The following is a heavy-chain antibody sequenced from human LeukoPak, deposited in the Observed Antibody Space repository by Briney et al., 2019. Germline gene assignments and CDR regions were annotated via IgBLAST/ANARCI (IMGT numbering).Heavy chain of an antibody. V-gene: IGHV3-21*01. CDR3: ARKYGSGSYYYMDV. CDR2: ISSSSSYI. J-gene: IGHJ6*03. CDR1: GFIYTSYS. Sequence: GGSLRLSCAASGFIYTSYSMSWVRQAPGKGLEWVSSISSSSSYIYYADSVKGRFTISRDNAKNSLYLQMNSLRAEDTAVYYCARKYGSGSYYYMDVWGKGTTVTVSS. D-gene: IGHD3-10*01.